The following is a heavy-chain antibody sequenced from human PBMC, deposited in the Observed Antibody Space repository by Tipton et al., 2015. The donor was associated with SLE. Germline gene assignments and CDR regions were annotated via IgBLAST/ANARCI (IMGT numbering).Heavy chain of an antibody. CDR2: ISSRGPAI. CDR1: GFTFSDYY. J-gene: IGHJ3*02. CDR3: LRGDKRDI. V-gene: IGHV3-11*04. Sequence: GSLRLSCAASGFTFSDYYMNWIRQAPGKGLEWVSYISSRGPAIYYADSVKGRFTISRDNARDSLYLHMNSLRVEDSGVYYCLRGDKRDIWGQGTMVTVSS. D-gene: IGHD2-15*01.